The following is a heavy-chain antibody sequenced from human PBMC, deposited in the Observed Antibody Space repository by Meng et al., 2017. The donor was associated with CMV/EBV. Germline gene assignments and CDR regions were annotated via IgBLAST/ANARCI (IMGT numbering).Heavy chain of an antibody. Sequence: QGQLVEVGDEVKKPGASVKVSCKASGYTFTSYYMHWVRQAPGQGLEWMGIINPSGGSTSYAQKFQGRVTMTRDTSTSTVYMELSSLRSEDTAVYYCAREEGIAARSDWFDPWGQGTLVTVSS. CDR1: GYTFTSYY. V-gene: IGHV1-46*01. J-gene: IGHJ5*02. D-gene: IGHD6-6*01. CDR3: AREEGIAARSDWFDP. CDR2: INPSGGST.